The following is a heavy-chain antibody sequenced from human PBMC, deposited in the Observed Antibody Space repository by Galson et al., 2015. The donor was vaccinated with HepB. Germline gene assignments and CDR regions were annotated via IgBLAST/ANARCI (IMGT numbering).Heavy chain of an antibody. V-gene: IGHV1-69*05. D-gene: IGHD6-6*01. Sequence: SVKVSCKASGGTFSSYAISCVRQAPGQGLEWMGGIIPIFGTANYAQKLQGRVTMTTDTSTSTAYMELRSLRSDDTAVYYCARARYSSSPPDFWGQGTLVTVSS. CDR3: ARARYSSSPPDF. CDR2: IIPIFGTA. CDR1: GGTFSSYA. J-gene: IGHJ4*02.